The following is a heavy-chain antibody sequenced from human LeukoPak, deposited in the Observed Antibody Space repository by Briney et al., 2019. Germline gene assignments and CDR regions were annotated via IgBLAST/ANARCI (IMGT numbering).Heavy chain of an antibody. V-gene: IGHV3-21*01. CDR1: GFTFSSYS. CDR3: ARFGYVAAVDV. D-gene: IGHD2-15*01. CDR2: ISSSSSYI. J-gene: IGHJ4*02. Sequence: GGSLRLSCAASGFTFSSYSMNWVRQAPGKGLEWVSSISSSSSYIYYADSVKGRFSISRDNAKNLAYLQMNSLRAEDTAVYHCARFGYVAAVDVWGQGTPVTVSS.